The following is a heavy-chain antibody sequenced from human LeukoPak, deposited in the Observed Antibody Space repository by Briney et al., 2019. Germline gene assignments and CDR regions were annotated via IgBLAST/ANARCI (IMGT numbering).Heavy chain of an antibody. CDR1: GYSVSSGYY. D-gene: IGHD3-9*01. CDR2: IYYSGST. CDR3: ARGVRYFDWLPRGGYFDY. V-gene: IGHV4-61*01. Sequence: SETLSLTCTVSGYSVSSGYYWGWIRQPPGKGLEWIGYIYYSGSTNYNPSLKSRVTISVDTSKNQFSLKLSSVTAADTAVYYCARGVRYFDWLPRGGYFDYWGQGTLVTVSS. J-gene: IGHJ4*02.